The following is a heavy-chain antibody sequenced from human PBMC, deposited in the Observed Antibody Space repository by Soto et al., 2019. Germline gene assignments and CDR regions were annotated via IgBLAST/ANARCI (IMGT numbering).Heavy chain of an antibody. J-gene: IGHJ4*02. V-gene: IGHV4-4*02. CDR3: ATLLVGNGGRGY. CDR2: IYHSGST. Sequence: SETLSLTCAVSGGSISSSNWWSWVRQPPGKGLEWIGEIYHSGSTNYNPSLKSRVTISVDKSKNQLSLRLSSVTAPDTAVYYCATLLVGNGGRGYWGQGILVTVSS. CDR1: GGSISSSNW. D-gene: IGHD2-2*01.